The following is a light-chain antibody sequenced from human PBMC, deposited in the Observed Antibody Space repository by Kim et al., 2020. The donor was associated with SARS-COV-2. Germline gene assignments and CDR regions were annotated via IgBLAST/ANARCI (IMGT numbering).Light chain of an antibody. CDR3: QQQNNWPLT. J-gene: IGKJ4*01. CDR1: QSVNSH. CDR2: GVS. Sequence: AAPGETPTRSCRASQSVNSHVACYQQTPGQATSLLISGVSTRATGIPTRCSGSGAGTEFALTSSSLQSEDFAVYYCQQQNNWPLTFGGGTKVDIK. V-gene: IGKV3-15*01.